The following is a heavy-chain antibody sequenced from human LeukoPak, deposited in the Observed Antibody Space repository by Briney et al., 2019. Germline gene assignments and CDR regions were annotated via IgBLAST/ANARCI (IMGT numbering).Heavy chain of an antibody. D-gene: IGHD4-17*01. CDR1: GGSISGSY. CDR3: AREDYVHFNFDL. CDR2: IYSSGTT. J-gene: IGHJ2*01. V-gene: IGHV4-4*07. Sequence: SETLSFTCTVSGGSISGSYWSWIRQPAGKGLEWIGRIYSSGTTNYNPSLKSRVTMSIETSKNQFSLKVTSVSAADTAVYYCAREDYVHFNFDLWGRGTLVTVSS.